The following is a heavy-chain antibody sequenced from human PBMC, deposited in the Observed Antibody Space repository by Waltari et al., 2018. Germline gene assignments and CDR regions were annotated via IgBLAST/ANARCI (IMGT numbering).Heavy chain of an antibody. J-gene: IGHJ4*02. Sequence: EVQLVESGGGLVQPGRSLRLSCLTSGFRFRNYAMAWVRQAPGKGLEWVGFIRTKTDNATAEYAASVKGRFTLSRDDSRSIAYLQMDSLKAEDTAVYYCMVSAVVGSSGVDYWGQGTLVTVSS. CDR2: IRTKTDNATA. V-gene: IGHV3-49*04. CDR3: MVSAVVGSSGVDY. CDR1: GFRFRNYA. D-gene: IGHD6-19*01.